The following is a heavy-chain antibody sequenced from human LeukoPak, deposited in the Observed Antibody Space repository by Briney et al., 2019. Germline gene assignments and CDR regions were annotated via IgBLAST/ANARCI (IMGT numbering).Heavy chain of an antibody. CDR1: GGSFSGYY. J-gene: IGHJ3*02. V-gene: IGHV4-34*01. CDR3: ARRRRIVGATPGAFDI. CDR2: INHSGST. D-gene: IGHD1-26*01. Sequence: SETLSLTCAVYGGSFSGYYWSWIRQPPGKGLEWIGEINHSGSTNYNPSLKSRVTISVDTSKNQCSLKLSSVTAADTAVYYCARRRRIVGATPGAFDIWGQGTMVTVSS.